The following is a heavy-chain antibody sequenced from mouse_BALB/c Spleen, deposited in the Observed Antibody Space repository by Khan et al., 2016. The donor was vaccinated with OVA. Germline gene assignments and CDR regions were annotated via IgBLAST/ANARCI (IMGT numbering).Heavy chain of an antibody. V-gene: IGHV1-7*01. CDR2: INPSTGYI. D-gene: IGHD2-10*02. CDR3: TRSRLYGIFAY. J-gene: IGHJ3*01. CDR1: GYSFNTFW. Sequence: VQLQQSGTELAKPGASAKMSCKASGYSFNTFWMHWIKQRPGQGLEWIGYINPSTGYIEYNQKFKDKATLTTDKSSSTAYIQLNSLTYDDSAVYYCTRSRLYGIFAYWGQGTLVTVSA.